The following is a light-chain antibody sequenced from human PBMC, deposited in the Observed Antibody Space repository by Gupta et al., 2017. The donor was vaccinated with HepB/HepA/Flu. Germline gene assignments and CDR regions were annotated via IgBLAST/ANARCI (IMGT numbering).Light chain of an antibody. CDR2: VSS. J-gene: IGKJ4*01. Sequence: IVMTQAPLFLSVTPGETASISCKSSQSLLHRNGFHFLDWYVQKPGQSPQLLIYVSSRRAPGVSDRFSGSGSGTDFTLTISRVEAEDVGTYYCRQSLEGVHTFGGGTKVEIK. CDR3: RQSLEGVHT. V-gene: IGKV2-28*01. CDR1: QSLLHRNGFHF.